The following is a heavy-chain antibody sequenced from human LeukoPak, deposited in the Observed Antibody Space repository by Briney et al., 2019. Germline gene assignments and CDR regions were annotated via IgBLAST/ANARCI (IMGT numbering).Heavy chain of an antibody. CDR3: ARRQWLPRSSYFQH. D-gene: IGHD6-19*01. J-gene: IGHJ1*01. CDR2: IYYSGST. Sequence: PSETLSLTCTVSGGSISSSSYYWGWIRQPPGKGLEWIGSIYYSGSTYYNPSLKSRVTISVDTSKNQFSLKLSSVTAADTAVYYCARRQWLPRSSYFQHWGQGTLVTVSS. CDR1: GGSISSSSYY. V-gene: IGHV4-39*01.